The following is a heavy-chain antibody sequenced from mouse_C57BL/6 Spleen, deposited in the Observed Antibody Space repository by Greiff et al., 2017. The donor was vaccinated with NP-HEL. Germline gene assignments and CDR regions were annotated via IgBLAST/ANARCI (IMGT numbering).Heavy chain of an antibody. V-gene: IGHV1-31*01. CDR3: ARLGDYYGSPAMDY. J-gene: IGHJ4*01. D-gene: IGHD1-1*01. CDR1: GYSFTGYY. CDR2: IYPYNGVS. Sequence: VQLKESGPELVKPGASVKISCKASGYSFTGYYMHWVKQSHGNILDWIGYIYPYNGVSSYNQKFKGKATLTVDKSSSTAYMELRSLTSEDSAVYYCARLGDYYGSPAMDYWGQGTSVTVSS.